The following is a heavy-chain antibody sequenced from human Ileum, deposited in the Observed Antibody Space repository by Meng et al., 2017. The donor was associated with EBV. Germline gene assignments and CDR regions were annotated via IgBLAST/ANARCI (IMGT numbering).Heavy chain of an antibody. CDR3: VSAYDYGDYEAFSY. CDR1: VDFMSSSNSS. CDR2: IFYRGNT. Sequence: LRLLGSGPGSVRPARTLCLTCSVSVDFMSSSNSSWGWIRQSPGKALECIGTIFYRGNTFYNPSLKTRLTISVDTSKNEFSLNLKSVTAADTAVYYCVSAYDYGDYEAFSYWGLGSLVTVSS. J-gene: IGHJ4*02. V-gene: IGHV4-39*07. D-gene: IGHD4-17*01.